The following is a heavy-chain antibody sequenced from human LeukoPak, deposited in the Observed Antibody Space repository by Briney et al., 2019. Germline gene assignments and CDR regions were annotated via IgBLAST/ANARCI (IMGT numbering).Heavy chain of an antibody. CDR3: AKDRGRSITIFGVVIISAGPDY. CDR2: ISGSGGST. D-gene: IGHD3-3*01. V-gene: IGHV3-23*01. J-gene: IGHJ4*02. CDR1: GFTFSSYA. Sequence: PGGSLRLSCAASGFTFSSYAMSWVRQAPGKGLEWVSAISGSGGSTYYADSVKGRFTISRDNSKNTLYLQMNSLRAEDTAVCYCAKDRGRSITIFGVVIISAGPDYWGQGTLVTVSS.